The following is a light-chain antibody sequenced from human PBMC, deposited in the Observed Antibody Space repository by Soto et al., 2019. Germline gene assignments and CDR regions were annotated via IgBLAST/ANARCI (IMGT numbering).Light chain of an antibody. J-gene: IGKJ1*01. Sequence: DIQLTQSPSTLSASVGDSVTISCRASQNVSTSLAWYQYKPGRAPKLLIFDVSNLESGVPSRFSGSGSGTEFTLTISSLHSDDFATYYCQQYDYSRTFGRGTKVDI. CDR1: QNVSTS. CDR3: QQYDYSRT. V-gene: IGKV1-5*01. CDR2: DVS.